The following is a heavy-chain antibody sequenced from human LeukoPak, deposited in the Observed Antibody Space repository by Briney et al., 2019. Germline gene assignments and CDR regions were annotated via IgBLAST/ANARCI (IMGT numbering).Heavy chain of an antibody. CDR2: IYHSGST. D-gene: IGHD3-10*01. J-gene: IGHJ4*02. CDR3: ARIDYYGSGSSDFDY. Sequence: SETLSLTCTVSGYSISSGYYWGWIRQPPGKGLEWIGSIYHSGSTYYNPSLKSRVTISVDTSKNQFSLKLSSVTAADTAVYYCARIDYYGSGSSDFDYWGQGTLVTVSS. CDR1: GYSISSGYY. V-gene: IGHV4-38-2*02.